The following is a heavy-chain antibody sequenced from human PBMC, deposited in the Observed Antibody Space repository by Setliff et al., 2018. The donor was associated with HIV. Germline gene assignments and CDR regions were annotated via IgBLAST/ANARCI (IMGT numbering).Heavy chain of an antibody. CDR1: GASFSGYY. CDR2: ITPSGDT. CDR3: SNWNTTVDADS. D-gene: IGHD1-1*01. V-gene: IGHV4-34*01. Sequence: SETLSLTCAVYGASFSGYYWGWFRQPPGKGLEWIGEITPSGDTNYIPSLKSRVTMSLDTSKNQFSLNLNSVTAADTAVYYCSNWNTTVDADSWGQGTLVTVSS. J-gene: IGHJ4*02.